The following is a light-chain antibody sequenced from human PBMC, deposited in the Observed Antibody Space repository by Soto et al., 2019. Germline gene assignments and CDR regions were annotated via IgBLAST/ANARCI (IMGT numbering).Light chain of an antibody. Sequence: IRMTQSPSSLSASTGDRVTITCRASQGISSSLAWYQQKPRKAPKLLIYAASTLQSGVSSRLSGSGSGTDFTLTISSLQPEDFATYYCQHAKSFPPTFGPGTKVDIK. CDR2: AAS. J-gene: IGKJ3*01. V-gene: IGKV1-12*01. CDR1: QGISSS. CDR3: QHAKSFPPT.